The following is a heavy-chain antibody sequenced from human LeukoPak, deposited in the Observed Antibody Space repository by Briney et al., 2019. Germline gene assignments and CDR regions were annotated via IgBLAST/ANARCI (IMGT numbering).Heavy chain of an antibody. CDR2: ISSSSSYI. J-gene: IGHJ4*02. D-gene: IGHD6-13*01. Sequence: GGSLRLSCAASGFTFSSYSMNWVRQAPGKGLEWVSSISSSSSYIYYADSVKGRFTISRDNAKNTLYLQMNSLRAEDTAVYYCAKGSIAAAGCDYWGQGTLVTVSS. CDR1: GFTFSSYS. CDR3: AKGSIAAAGCDY. V-gene: IGHV3-21*01.